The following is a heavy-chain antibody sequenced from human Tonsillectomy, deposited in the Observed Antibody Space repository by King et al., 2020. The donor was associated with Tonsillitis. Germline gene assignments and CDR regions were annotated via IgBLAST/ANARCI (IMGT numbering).Heavy chain of an antibody. J-gene: IGHJ4*02. CDR3: ARGSESCSGGSCFATYYFAF. CDR2: IYPDDSDT. CDR1: GYGFNTFW. V-gene: IGHV5-51*01. Sequence: EVQLVESGAEVKKPGESLKISCKGSGYGFNTFWIGWVRQMPGKGLEWMGIIYPDDSDTRYSPSFRGQVTISADKSISTAYLQWSRLRASDTAMYYCARGSESCSGGSCFATYYFAFWGQGTLVTVSS. D-gene: IGHD2-15*01.